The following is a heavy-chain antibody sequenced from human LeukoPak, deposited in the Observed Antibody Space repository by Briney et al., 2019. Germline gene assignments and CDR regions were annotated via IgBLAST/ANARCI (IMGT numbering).Heavy chain of an antibody. D-gene: IGHD6-19*01. V-gene: IGHV4-34*01. CDR3: ARGRIAVAGTRDYFDY. J-gene: IGHJ4*02. CDR1: GVSFSGYY. Sequence: KPSETLSLTCAVYGVSFSGYYWSWIRQPPGKGLEWIGEINHSGSTNYNPSLKSRVTISVDTSKNQFSLKLSSVTAADTAVYYCARGRIAVAGTRDYFDYWGQGTLDTVSS. CDR2: INHSGST.